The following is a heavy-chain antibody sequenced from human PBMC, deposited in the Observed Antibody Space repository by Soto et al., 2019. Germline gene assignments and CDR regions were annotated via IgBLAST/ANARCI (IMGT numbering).Heavy chain of an antibody. V-gene: IGHV3-66*01. Sequence: HPGGSLRLSCAASGFTVSSNYMSWVRQAPGKGLEWVSVIYSGGSTYYADSVKGRFTISRDNSKNTLYLQMNSLRAEDTAVYYCAREYYDILTGYYTGPGAFDIWGQGTMVTVSS. CDR3: AREYYDILTGYYTGPGAFDI. CDR1: GFTVSSNY. CDR2: IYSGGST. J-gene: IGHJ3*02. D-gene: IGHD3-9*01.